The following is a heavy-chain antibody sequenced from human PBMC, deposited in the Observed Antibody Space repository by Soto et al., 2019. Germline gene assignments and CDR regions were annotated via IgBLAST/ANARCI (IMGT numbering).Heavy chain of an antibody. CDR3: ARPPGYISDWDYFDL. V-gene: IGHV4-39*07. CDR2: IYYSGST. J-gene: IGHJ4*02. Sequence: SETLSLTCIVSGGSISSSSYYWGWIRQPPGKGLEWIGSIYYSGSTYYNPSLKSRVTMTWDTSLNTAYMELSSLISEDTAVYYCARPPGYISDWDYFDLWGQGTLVTVSS. D-gene: IGHD2-21*02. CDR1: GGSISSSSYY.